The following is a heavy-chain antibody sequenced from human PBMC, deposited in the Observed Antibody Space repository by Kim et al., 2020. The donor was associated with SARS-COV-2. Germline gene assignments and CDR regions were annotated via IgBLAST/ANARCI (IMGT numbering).Heavy chain of an antibody. J-gene: IGHJ4*02. CDR2: INHSGST. CDR1: GGSFSGYY. CDR3: ARGRFREDYGDYVTGSELYY. Sequence: SETLSLTCAVYGGSFSGYYWSWIRQPPGKGLEWIGEINHSGSTNYNPSLKSRVTISVDTSKNQFSLKLSSVTAADTAVYYCARGRFREDYGDYVTGSELYYWGQGTLVTVSS. D-gene: IGHD4-17*01. V-gene: IGHV4-34*01.